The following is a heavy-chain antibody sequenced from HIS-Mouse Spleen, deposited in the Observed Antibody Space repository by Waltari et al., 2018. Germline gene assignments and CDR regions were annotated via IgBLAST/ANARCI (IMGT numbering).Heavy chain of an antibody. J-gene: IGHJ2*01. CDR2: IYYSGRT. D-gene: IGHD6-13*01. CDR3: AREIPYSSSWYDWYFDL. Sequence: QLQLQESGPGLVKPSETLSLTCTVSGGSISSSSYYWGWIRQPPGKGLEWIGSIYYSGRTYSTPSLQSRVTLSVDTSKNQFSLKLSSVTAADTAVYYCAREIPYSSSWYDWYFDLWGRGTLVTVSS. CDR1: GGSISSSSYY. V-gene: IGHV4-39*07.